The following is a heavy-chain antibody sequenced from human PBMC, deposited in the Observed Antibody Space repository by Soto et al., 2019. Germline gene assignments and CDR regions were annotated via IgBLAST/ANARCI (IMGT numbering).Heavy chain of an antibody. CDR1: GYTFTTYY. CDR2: INPNGGST. D-gene: IGHD2-15*01. CDR3: AWAGYCSGGTCFHGNCDY. J-gene: IGHJ4*02. Sequence: QVQLVQSGAEVKRPGASVKVSCKASGYTFTTYYMHWVRQAPGQRLEWLGIINPNGGSTTYAQKFQGRVTMTRDTSTSTADLELSRLRSEDTAVYYCAWAGYCSGGTCFHGNCDYWGQGTLVTVSS. V-gene: IGHV1-46*01.